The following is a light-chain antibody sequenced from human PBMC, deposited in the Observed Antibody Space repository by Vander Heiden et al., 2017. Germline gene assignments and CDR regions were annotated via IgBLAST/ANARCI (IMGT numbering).Light chain of an antibody. CDR2: EVT. CDR3: TSYTTNTTPL. V-gene: IGLV2-14*01. Sequence: QSALTQPASVSGSPGQSITISCTGTTSDIGGFDFVSWYQQHPGKAPKRLMFEVTNRPSGVSSRFSGSKSGSTASLTISGLQADDEAYYYCTSYTTNTTPLFGGGTKLTVL. CDR1: TSDIGGFDF. J-gene: IGLJ2*01.